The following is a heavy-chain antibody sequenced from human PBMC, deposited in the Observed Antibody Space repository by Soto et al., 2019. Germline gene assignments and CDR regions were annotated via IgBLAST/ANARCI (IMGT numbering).Heavy chain of an antibody. Sequence: QVQLGQSGAEVKKPGSSVRFSGKASGATFSSYAISWVRQAPGQGLDWMGGIIPIFGTANYAQKFQGRVTITADESTSTAYMELSSLRSEDTAVYYCARGSGSYYIYYYYGMDVWGQGTTVTVSS. CDR1: GATFSSYA. D-gene: IGHD1-26*01. V-gene: IGHV1-69*01. J-gene: IGHJ6*02. CDR3: ARGSGSYYIYYYYGMDV. CDR2: IIPIFGTA.